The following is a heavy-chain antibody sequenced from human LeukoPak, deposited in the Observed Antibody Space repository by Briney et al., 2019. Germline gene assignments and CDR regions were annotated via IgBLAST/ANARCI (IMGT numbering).Heavy chain of an antibody. Sequence: GGSLRLSCAASGFTFSSYGMHWVRQAPGRGLEWVAFISYDGSNKYYADSVKGRFTISRDNSKNTLYLQMGSLRPEDMAVYYCARALIAARPDSLFDYWGQGTLVTVSS. J-gene: IGHJ4*02. CDR1: GFTFSSYG. CDR3: ARALIAARPDSLFDY. V-gene: IGHV3-30*03. D-gene: IGHD6-6*01. CDR2: ISYDGSNK.